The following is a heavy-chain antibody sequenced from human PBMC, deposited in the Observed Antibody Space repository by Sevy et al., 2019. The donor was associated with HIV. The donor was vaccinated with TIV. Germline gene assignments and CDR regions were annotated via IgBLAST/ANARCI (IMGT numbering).Heavy chain of an antibody. D-gene: IGHD2-2*02. J-gene: IGHJ4*02. Sequence: SETLSLTCTVSGGSVSSGSYYWSWIRQPPGKGLEWIGYIYYSGSTNYNPSLKSRVTISVDTSKNQFSLKLSSVTAADTAVYYCARAKKEVVPAAIGRYYFDYWGQGTLVTVSS. V-gene: IGHV4-61*01. CDR1: GGSVSSGSYY. CDR3: ARAKKEVVPAAIGRYYFDY. CDR2: IYYSGST.